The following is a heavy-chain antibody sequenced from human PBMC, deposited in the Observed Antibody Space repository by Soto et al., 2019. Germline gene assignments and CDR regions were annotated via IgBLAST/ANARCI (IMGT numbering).Heavy chain of an antibody. CDR1: GGSISGSGFY. CDR2: IHYIGST. V-gene: IGHV4-39*01. J-gene: IGHJ4*02. Sequence: SETLSLTGAVSGGSISGSGFYWGWMRQPPEKGLESTGSIHYIGSTYYNPSLKSRVTMSVDTSKNQFSLKLTSVTAADAAVYYCGRKSPGYSVKVDYWGGGNLVTVSS. CDR3: GRKSPGYSVKVDY. D-gene: IGHD6-13*01.